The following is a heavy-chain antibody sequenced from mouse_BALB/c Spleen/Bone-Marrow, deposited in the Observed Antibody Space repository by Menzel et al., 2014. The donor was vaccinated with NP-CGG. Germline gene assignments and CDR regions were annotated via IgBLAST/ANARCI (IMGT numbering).Heavy chain of an antibody. CDR1: GFTFSSYA. CDR2: ISSGGST. Sequence: EVQLVESGGGLVEPGGSLKLSCAASGFTFSSYAMSWVRQTPEKRLEWVASISSGGSTYYPDSVKGRFTISRDNARNILYLQMSSLRSEDTAMYYCARARFYYGKLVDYWGQGTSVTVSS. D-gene: IGHD1-1*01. J-gene: IGHJ4*01. V-gene: IGHV5-6-5*01. CDR3: ARARFYYGKLVDY.